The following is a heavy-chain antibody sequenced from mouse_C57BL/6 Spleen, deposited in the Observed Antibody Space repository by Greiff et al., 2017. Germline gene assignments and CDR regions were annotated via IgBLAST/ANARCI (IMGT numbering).Heavy chain of an antibody. Sequence: VQLQQSGAELVKPGASVKLSCKASGYTFTSYWMHWVKQRPGQGLEWIGMIHPNSGSTNYNEKFKSKATLTVDKSSSTAYMQLSSLTSEDSAVYYCARDGYYNAMDYWGQGTSVTVSS. CDR3: ARDGYYNAMDY. D-gene: IGHD2-3*01. J-gene: IGHJ4*01. CDR1: GYTFTSYW. CDR2: IHPNSGST. V-gene: IGHV1-64*01.